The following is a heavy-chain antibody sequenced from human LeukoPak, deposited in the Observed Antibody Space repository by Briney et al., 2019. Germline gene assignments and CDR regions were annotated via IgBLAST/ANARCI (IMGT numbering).Heavy chain of an antibody. CDR3: AREPSGNFGQLVSSAEYFQH. J-gene: IGHJ1*01. D-gene: IGHD5/OR15-5a*01. CDR2: ISFDGDNE. CDR1: GFTFSNYA. Sequence: PGGSLRLSCATPGFTFSNYAIHWVRQAPGKGLEWVADISFDGDNEYYADSVRGRFMIARDNSKNTVYLQMNSLTIEDTAVYYCAREPSGNFGQLVSSAEYFQHWGQGTRVTVSS. V-gene: IGHV3-30-3*01.